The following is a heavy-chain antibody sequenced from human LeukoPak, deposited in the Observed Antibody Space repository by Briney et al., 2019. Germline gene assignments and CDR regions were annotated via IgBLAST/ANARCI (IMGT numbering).Heavy chain of an antibody. CDR3: ASSLDWLFVSPGY. Sequence: SETLSLTCAVYGRSLSGYYWSWIRQPPGKGLEWIGEINHSGSTNYNPSLKSRVTISVDTSKNQFSLKLSSVTAADTAVYYCASSLDWLFVSPGYWGQGTLVTVSS. CDR2: INHSGST. D-gene: IGHD3-9*01. CDR1: GRSLSGYY. V-gene: IGHV4-34*01. J-gene: IGHJ4*02.